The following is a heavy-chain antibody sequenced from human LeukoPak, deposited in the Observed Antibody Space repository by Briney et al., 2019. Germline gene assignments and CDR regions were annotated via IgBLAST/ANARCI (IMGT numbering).Heavy chain of an antibody. V-gene: IGHV3-23*01. CDR1: GFTFSNYA. CDR3: AKDHDYGGWFDP. Sequence: GGSLRLSCAASGFTFSNYAMSWVRQAPARGLEWVSSLRGDGDTFYADSVKGRFTLSRDDSRNTVYLHLNNLRVEDKAVYYCAKDHDYGGWFDPWGQGTLVTVSS. D-gene: IGHD4-23*01. CDR2: LRGDGDT. J-gene: IGHJ5*02.